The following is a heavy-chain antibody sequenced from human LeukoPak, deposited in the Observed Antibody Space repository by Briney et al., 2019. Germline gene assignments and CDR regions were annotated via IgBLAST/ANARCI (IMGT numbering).Heavy chain of an antibody. D-gene: IGHD3-10*01. V-gene: IGHV1-8*01. CDR2: MNPNSGNT. J-gene: IGHJ4*02. Sequence: ASVKVSCKASGYTFTSYDINWVRQATGQGLEWMGWMNPNSGNTGYAQKFRGQVTTPPAPPTSTAYMEQRSMRSDDTAVYYCARYGGFGEPFDYWGQGTLVTVSS. CDR1: GYTFTSYD. CDR3: ARYGGFGEPFDY.